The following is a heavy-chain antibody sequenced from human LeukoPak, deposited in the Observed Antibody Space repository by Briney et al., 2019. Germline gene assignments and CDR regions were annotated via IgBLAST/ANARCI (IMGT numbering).Heavy chain of an antibody. D-gene: IGHD4/OR15-4a*01. Sequence: TSETLSLTCTVSGGSISSYYWSWIRQPPGKGLEWIAYSFNGGSTKYNPSLESRVTISVDTSLNQFSLELRSVTAADTAVYYCARDEPAGANFWGQGILVTVSS. J-gene: IGHJ4*02. V-gene: IGHV4-59*01. CDR3: ARDEPAGANF. CDR1: GGSISSYY. CDR2: SFNGGST.